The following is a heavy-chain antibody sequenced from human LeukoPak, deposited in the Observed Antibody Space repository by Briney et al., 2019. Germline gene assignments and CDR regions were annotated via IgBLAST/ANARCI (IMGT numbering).Heavy chain of an antibody. V-gene: IGHV4-39*07. CDR3: ARDITMVRGGVLDY. Sequence: PSETLSLTCTVSGGSISTSNYYWSWIRQPPGKGLEWIGEINHSGSTNYNPSLKSRVTISVDTSKNQFSLKLSSVTAADTAVYYCARDITMVRGGVLDYWGQGTLVTVSS. J-gene: IGHJ4*02. D-gene: IGHD3-10*01. CDR1: GGSISTSNYY. CDR2: INHSGST.